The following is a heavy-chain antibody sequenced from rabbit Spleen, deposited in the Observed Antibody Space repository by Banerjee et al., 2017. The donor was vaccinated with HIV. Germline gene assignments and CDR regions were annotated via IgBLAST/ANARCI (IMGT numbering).Heavy chain of an antibody. V-gene: IGHV1S40*01. D-gene: IGHD2-1*01. CDR2: VYTGNGKT. J-gene: IGHJ4*01. CDR1: GFSFSSGYY. Sequence: ASLTLTCKASGFSFSSGYYACWVRQAPGKGLEWIACVYTGNGKTYYASWAKGRFTISKTSSTTVTLQMTSLTVADMATYFCARGSAAMTMVITGFYFNLWGPGTLVTVS. CDR3: ARGSAAMTMVITGFYFNL.